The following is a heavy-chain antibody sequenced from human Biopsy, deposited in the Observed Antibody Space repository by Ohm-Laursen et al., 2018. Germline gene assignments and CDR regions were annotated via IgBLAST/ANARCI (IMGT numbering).Heavy chain of an antibody. D-gene: IGHD2-15*01. CDR1: GKTFSDYY. V-gene: IGHV4-34*08. CDR2: INQSGRT. CDR3: GNEVHGRDY. Sequence: TLSLTWEVYGKTFSDYYWSWIRQPPGKGLEWIGQINQSGRTKYNPSLKSRVNISADKSNNQFSFKLTSVTSADTAVYFCGNEVHGRDYWGLGALVTVSS. J-gene: IGHJ4*02.